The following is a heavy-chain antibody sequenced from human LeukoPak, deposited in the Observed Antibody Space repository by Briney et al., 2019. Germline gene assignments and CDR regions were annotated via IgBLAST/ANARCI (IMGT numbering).Heavy chain of an antibody. CDR1: GFTFSSYW. CDR2: INSDGSST. V-gene: IGHV3-74*01. J-gene: IGHJ6*03. Sequence: PGGSLRLSCAASGFTFSSYWMHWVRQAPGKGLVWVSRINSDGSSTSYADSVKGRFTISRDNAKNTLYLQMNSLRAEDTAVYYCARDGRVVQRDYYYYMDVWGKGTTVTVSS. D-gene: IGHD3-3*01. CDR3: ARDGRVVQRDYYYYMDV.